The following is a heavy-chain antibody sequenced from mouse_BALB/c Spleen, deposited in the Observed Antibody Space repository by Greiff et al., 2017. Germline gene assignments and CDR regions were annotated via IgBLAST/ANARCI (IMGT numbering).Heavy chain of an antibody. Sequence: DVMLVESGGGLVQPGGSRKLSCAASGFTFSSFGMHWVRQSPEKGLEWVAYISSGSSTIYYADTVKGRFTISRDNPKNTLFLQMTSLRSEDTAMYCCARWGCGYLLFAYWGQGTMVTVSA. CDR2: ISSGSSTI. V-gene: IGHV5-17*02. J-gene: IGHJ3*01. CDR3: ARWGCGYLLFAY. D-gene: IGHD5-5*01. CDR1: GFTFSSFG.